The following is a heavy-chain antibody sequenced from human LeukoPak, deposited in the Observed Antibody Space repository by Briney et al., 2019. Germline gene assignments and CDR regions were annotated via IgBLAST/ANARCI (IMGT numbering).Heavy chain of an antibody. D-gene: IGHD3-10*01. J-gene: IGHJ6*04. Sequence: PSETLSLTCAVYGGSFSGYYWSWIRQPPGKGLEWIGEINHSGSTNYNPSLKSRVTISVDTSKNQFSLKLSSVTAADTAVYYCARRGVTYYYGSGSYGSFGVWGKGTTVTISS. CDR1: GGSFSGYY. CDR3: ARRGVTYYYGSGSYGSFGV. V-gene: IGHV4-34*01. CDR2: INHSGST.